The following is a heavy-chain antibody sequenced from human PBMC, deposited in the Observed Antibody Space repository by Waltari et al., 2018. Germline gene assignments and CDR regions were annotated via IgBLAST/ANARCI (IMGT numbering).Heavy chain of an antibody. D-gene: IGHD3-22*01. Sequence: QLQLQESGPGLGKPSETLSLTCPVSGGSIIRAPYYWGWIRQPPGKGLEWIGSMYYSGSTSYNPSLKSRVTVSVDTSKNQFSLKLNSVTAADTAVYYCAREYYYDTRWIDYWGQGTQVTVSS. CDR2: MYYSGST. CDR1: GGSIIRAPYY. J-gene: IGHJ4*02. V-gene: IGHV4-39*07. CDR3: AREYYYDTRWIDY.